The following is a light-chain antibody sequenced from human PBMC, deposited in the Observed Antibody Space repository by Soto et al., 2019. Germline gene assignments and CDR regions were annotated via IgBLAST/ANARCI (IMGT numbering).Light chain of an antibody. CDR3: QQYHNWPPLT. V-gene: IGKV3-15*01. Sequence: EIVMTQSPATLSVSPGERATLSCRASQSVSSNLAWYQQKPGQATRLLIYGASTRATGIPARFSGRGSGTEFTLTISSLQSEDVSVYYCQQYHNWPPLTFGGGTKLEIK. CDR1: QSVSSN. J-gene: IGKJ4*01. CDR2: GAS.